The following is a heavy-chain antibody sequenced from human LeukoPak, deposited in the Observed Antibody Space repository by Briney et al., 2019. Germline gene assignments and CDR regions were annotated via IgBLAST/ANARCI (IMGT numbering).Heavy chain of an antibody. V-gene: IGHV1-69*05. CDR1: GNTFTSYD. CDR2: TIPIFGTA. Sequence: GASVKVSCKASGNTFTSYDINWVRQAPGQGLEWMGGTIPIFGTANYAQKFQGRVAITTDESTSTAYMELSSLRSEDTAVYYCARVFARSGEIGGSYYYYWGQGTLVTVSS. D-gene: IGHD1-26*01. J-gene: IGHJ4*02. CDR3: ARVFARSGEIGGSYYYY.